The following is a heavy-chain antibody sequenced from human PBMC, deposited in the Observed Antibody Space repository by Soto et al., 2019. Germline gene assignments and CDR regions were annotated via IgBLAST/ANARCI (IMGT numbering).Heavy chain of an antibody. CDR3: ATDRGSGGSCCFNDAFDI. Sequence: QVQLVQSGAEVKKPGASVKVSCKVSGYTLTELSMHWVRQAPGKGLEWMGGFDPEDGETIYAQKFQGRVTMTEDTSTDTAYMELSSLRSEDTAVYYCATDRGSGGSCCFNDAFDIWGQGTMVTVSS. CDR2: FDPEDGET. J-gene: IGHJ3*02. V-gene: IGHV1-24*01. D-gene: IGHD2-15*01. CDR1: GYTLTELS.